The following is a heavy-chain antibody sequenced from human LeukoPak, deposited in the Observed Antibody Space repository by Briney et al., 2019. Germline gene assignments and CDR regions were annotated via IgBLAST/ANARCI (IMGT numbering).Heavy chain of an antibody. Sequence: GGSLRLSCAASGFAFSSYGMHWVRQAPGKGLEWVAVIWYDGSNKYYADSVKGRFTISRDNSKNTLYLQMNSLRAEDTAVYYSAKHEFSGFSSSAEWYFDYWGQGTLVTVSS. CDR3: AKHEFSGFSSSAEWYFDY. V-gene: IGHV3-33*06. CDR2: IWYDGSNK. CDR1: GFAFSSYG. J-gene: IGHJ4*02. D-gene: IGHD6-13*01.